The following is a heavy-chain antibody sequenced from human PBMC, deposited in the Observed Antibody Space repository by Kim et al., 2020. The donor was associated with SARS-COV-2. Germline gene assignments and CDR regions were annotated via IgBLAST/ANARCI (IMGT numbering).Heavy chain of an antibody. V-gene: IGHV3-74*03. Sequence: GGSLRLSCATSGFTFTTYWMHWIRQVPGKGLVWVSRINSDGSSTVYADSVKGRFTISRDNAKNTLYLQMNSMRAEDTAVYYCARDLSTWGQGTLVTVSS. J-gene: IGHJ5*02. D-gene: IGHD4-4*01. CDR3: ARDLST. CDR1: GFTFTTYW. CDR2: INSDGSST.